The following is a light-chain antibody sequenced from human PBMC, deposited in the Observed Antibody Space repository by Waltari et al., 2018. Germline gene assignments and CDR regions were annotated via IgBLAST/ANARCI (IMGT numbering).Light chain of an antibody. V-gene: IGKV4-1*01. CDR3: EQHEDTPLT. J-gene: IGKJ3*01. Sequence: DIVITQSPDSLAVSLGERATIHCKSSQSVSYNSNNKNYLAWYQHKPGHPPNVLIYWATTRESGVPNRIRGRGFGTDVTFTIRSVQAEEVAVYYCEQHEDTPLTFGPGTKVDVK. CDR1: QSVSYNSNNKNY. CDR2: WAT.